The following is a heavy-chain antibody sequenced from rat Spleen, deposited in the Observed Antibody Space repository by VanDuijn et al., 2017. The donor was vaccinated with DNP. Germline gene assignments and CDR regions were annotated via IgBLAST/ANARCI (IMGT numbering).Heavy chain of an antibody. J-gene: IGHJ2*01. CDR1: GFTFSNYG. D-gene: IGHD1-12*02. Sequence: EVQLVESGGGLVQPGRSLKLSCAASGFTFSNYGMHWFRQAPTKGLEWVASISPSGGSTYYRDSVKGRFTISRDNAKSTLYLQMDSLRSEDTATYYCARSYYDGTYYFDYWGQGVMVTVSS. V-gene: IGHV5-19*01. CDR3: ARSYYDGTYYFDY. CDR2: ISPSGGST.